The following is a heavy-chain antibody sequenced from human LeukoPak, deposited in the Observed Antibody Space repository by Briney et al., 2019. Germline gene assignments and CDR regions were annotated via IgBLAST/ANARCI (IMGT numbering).Heavy chain of an antibody. CDR2: ISAYNGNT. J-gene: IGHJ4*02. CDR3: ARDRRDFWSGYYRGNFDY. D-gene: IGHD3-3*01. V-gene: IGHV1-18*01. Sequence: ASVKVSCKASGYTFTSYGISWVRQAPGQGLEWMGWISAYNGNTNYAQELQGRVTMTTDTSTSTAYMELRSLRSDDTAVYYCARDRRDFWSGYYRGNFDYWGQGTLVTVSS. CDR1: GYTFTSYG.